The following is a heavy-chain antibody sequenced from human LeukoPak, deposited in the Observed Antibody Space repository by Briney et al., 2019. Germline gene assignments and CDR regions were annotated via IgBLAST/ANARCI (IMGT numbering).Heavy chain of an antibody. Sequence: SETLSLTCTVSGGSISSSSYYWGWIRQPPGKGLEWIGSIYYSGSTYYNPSLKSRVTISVDTSKNQFSLKLSSVTAADTAVYYCARLGGYCTNGVCYTGWYFDLWGRGTLVTVSS. J-gene: IGHJ2*01. V-gene: IGHV4-39*07. CDR1: GGSISSSSYY. CDR2: IYYSGST. D-gene: IGHD2-8*01. CDR3: ARLGGYCTNGVCYTGWYFDL.